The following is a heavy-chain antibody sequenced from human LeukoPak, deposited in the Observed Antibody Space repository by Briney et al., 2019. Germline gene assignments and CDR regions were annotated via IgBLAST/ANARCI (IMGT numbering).Heavy chain of an antibody. CDR2: TYHSDYT. D-gene: IGHD5/OR15-5a*01. CDR1: GYSISSGYY. V-gene: IGHV4-38-2*02. J-gene: IGHJ3*02. CDR3: ARDSKSTADAFDI. Sequence: SETLSLTCTVSGYSISSGYYWGWVRQSPGKGLEWIGNTYHSDYTNYNPSLKSRATISVDKSKNQLSLKVTSVTAADTAMYYCARDSKSTADAFDIWGQGTMVTVSS.